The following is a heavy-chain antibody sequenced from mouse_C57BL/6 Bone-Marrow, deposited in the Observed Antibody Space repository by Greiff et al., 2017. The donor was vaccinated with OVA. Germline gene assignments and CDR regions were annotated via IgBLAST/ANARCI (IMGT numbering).Heavy chain of an antibody. CDR1: GSSITNGNHW. D-gene: IGHD2-2*01. Sequence: VQLKESGPALVKPSQTVSLTCTVPGSSITNGNHWLHWIRQVSGSKLEWIGSISSSASTASPPSLKRRISITRDTSKNQLFLQLNSVTTEDIATYYCARGDGYDDFDYWGQGTTLTVSS. CDR2: ISSSAST. V-gene: IGHV3-4*01. J-gene: IGHJ2*01. CDR3: ARGDGYDDFDY.